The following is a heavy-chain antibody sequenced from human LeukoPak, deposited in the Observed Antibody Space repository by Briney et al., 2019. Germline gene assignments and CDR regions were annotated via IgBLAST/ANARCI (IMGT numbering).Heavy chain of an antibody. D-gene: IGHD3-3*01. CDR1: GGTFSIYA. CDR3: ARERSIAIFGVVITRHLDC. CDR2: IIPIFGTT. Sequence: GASVKVSCKASGGTFSIYAISWVRHAPGQGLEWMGRIIPIFGTTNYAQKFQGTVTITTDESTSTAYMELSSLRSEDTAVYYCARERSIAIFGVVITRHLDCWGQGTLVTVSS. J-gene: IGHJ4*02. V-gene: IGHV1-69*05.